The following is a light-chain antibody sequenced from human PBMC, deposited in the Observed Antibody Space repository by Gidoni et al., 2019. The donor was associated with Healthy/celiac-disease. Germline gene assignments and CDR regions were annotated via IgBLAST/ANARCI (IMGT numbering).Light chain of an antibody. CDR2: AAS. CDR1: QRIRND. J-gene: IGKJ1*01. Sequence: AIQLTQSPSSLSASVGDRVTITCRASQRIRNDLGWYQQKPGKAPKLLIYAASSLQSGVPSRFSGSGSGTDFTLTISSLQPEDFATYYCLQDYNYPRTFGQGTKVEIK. CDR3: LQDYNYPRT. V-gene: IGKV1-6*01.